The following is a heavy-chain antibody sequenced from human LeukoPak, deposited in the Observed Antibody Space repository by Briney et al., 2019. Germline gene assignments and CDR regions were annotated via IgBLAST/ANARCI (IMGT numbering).Heavy chain of an antibody. Sequence: PSQTLSLTCTVSGGSISSGSYYWSWIRQPAGKGLEWIGRIYTSGSTNYNPSLKSRVTISVDTSKNQFSLKLSSVTAADTAVYYCARVSYGDSYYFDYWGQGTLVTVSS. CDR2: IYTSGST. CDR1: GGSISSGSYY. V-gene: IGHV4-61*02. CDR3: ARVSYGDSYYFDY. J-gene: IGHJ4*02. D-gene: IGHD4-17*01.